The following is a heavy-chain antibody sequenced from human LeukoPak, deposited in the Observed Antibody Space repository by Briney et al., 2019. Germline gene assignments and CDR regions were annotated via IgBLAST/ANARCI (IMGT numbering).Heavy chain of an antibody. CDR1: GFTFDSYW. Sequence: GGSLRLSCAVSGFTFDSYWRSWVRQAPGKGLEWVANIKQDGSEKYYVDSVKGRFTISRDNAKNSLYLQMNSLTAEDTAVYYCARKGLPDYWGQGTPVTVSS. J-gene: IGHJ4*02. CDR2: IKQDGSEK. CDR3: ARKGLPDY. V-gene: IGHV3-7*01.